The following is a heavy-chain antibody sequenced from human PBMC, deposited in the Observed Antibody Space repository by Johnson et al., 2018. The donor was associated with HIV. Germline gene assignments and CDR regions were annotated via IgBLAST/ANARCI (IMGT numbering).Heavy chain of an antibody. Sequence: VQLVESGGGLVQPGGSLRLSCAGSGFIFRTHWIHWVRQPPGKGLEWVATIRQDESEKFNVDSGKGGFTIFRDNAENSLFLQMDSLRAEDTAVYYCARESSDVWDFDIWGHGTMVTVSS. CDR3: ARESSDVWDFDI. J-gene: IGHJ3*02. CDR2: IRQDESEK. CDR1: GFIFRTHW. D-gene: IGHD3/OR15-3a*01. V-gene: IGHV3-7*05.